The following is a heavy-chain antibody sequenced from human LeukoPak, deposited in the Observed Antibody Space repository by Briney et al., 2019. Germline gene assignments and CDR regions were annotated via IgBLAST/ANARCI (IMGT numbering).Heavy chain of an antibody. CDR1: GGSISSSSYY. V-gene: IGHV4-31*03. J-gene: IGHJ4*02. CDR2: IYYSGST. CDR3: ASSVDYTGYFDY. D-gene: IGHD4-11*01. Sequence: SETLSLTCTVSGGSISSSSYYWGWIRQPAGKGLEWIGYIYYSGSTYYNPSLRSRVTISVDTSKNQFSLKLSSVTAADTAVYYCASSVDYTGYFDYWGQGTLVTVSS.